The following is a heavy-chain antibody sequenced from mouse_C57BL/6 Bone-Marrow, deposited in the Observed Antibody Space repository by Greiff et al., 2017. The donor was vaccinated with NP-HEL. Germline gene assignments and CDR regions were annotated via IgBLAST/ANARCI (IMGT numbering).Heavy chain of an antibody. Sequence: QVQLQQSGPGLVQPSQSLSITCTVSGFSLTSYGVHWVRQSPGKGLEWLGVIWSGGSTDYNAAFISRLSISKDNSKSQVFFKMNSLQADDTAIYYCAGRFWFAYWGQGTLVTVSA. V-gene: IGHV2-2*01. CDR1: GFSLTSYG. J-gene: IGHJ3*01. CDR3: AGRFWFAY. CDR2: IWSGGST.